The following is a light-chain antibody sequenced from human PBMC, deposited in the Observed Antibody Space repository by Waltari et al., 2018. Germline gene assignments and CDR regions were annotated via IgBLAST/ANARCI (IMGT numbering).Light chain of an antibody. J-gene: IGKJ1*01. CDR1: QSVSSN. CDR3: QQYNNWPVT. Sequence: EIVMTQSPATLSVSPGERATPSCRASQSVSSNLAWYQQKPGQAPRLLIYGASTRATGIPARFSGSGSGTEFTLTISSLQSEDFAVYYCQQYNNWPVTFGQGTKVETK. V-gene: IGKV3-15*01. CDR2: GAS.